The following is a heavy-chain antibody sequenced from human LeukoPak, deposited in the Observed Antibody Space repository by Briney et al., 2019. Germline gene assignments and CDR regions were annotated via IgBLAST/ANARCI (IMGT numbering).Heavy chain of an antibody. CDR3: VSFYETY. Sequence: GGSLRLSCAASGNYWIHWVRQVPGKGLVWVSHINSDGSWTSYADSVKGRFTISKDNAKNTVYLQMNSLRAEDTAVYYCVSFYETYWGRGTLVTLSS. J-gene: IGHJ4*02. CDR1: GNYW. CDR2: INSDGSWT. V-gene: IGHV3-74*01. D-gene: IGHD2/OR15-2a*01.